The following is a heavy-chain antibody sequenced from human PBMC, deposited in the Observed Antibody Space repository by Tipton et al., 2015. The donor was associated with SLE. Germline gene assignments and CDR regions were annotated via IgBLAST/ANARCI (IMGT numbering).Heavy chain of an antibody. D-gene: IGHD4/OR15-4a*01. V-gene: IGHV5-51*03. CDR3: ARLGAGRSVTPDWFDP. J-gene: IGHJ5*02. CDR1: GYSFTNYW. Sequence: QSGAEVKKPGESLKISCKASGYSFTNYWIAWVRQMPGKGLEWMGVIYPGDSDTRYSPSFQGQVTISAHRAISTAYLQWSSLTASDTAMYYCARLGAGRSVTPDWFDPWCQGTLLTVSS. CDR2: IYPGDSDT.